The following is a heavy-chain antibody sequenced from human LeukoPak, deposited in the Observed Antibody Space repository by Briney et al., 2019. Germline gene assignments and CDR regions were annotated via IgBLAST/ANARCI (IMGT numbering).Heavy chain of an antibody. V-gene: IGHV3-30*04. D-gene: IGHD6-19*01. CDR3: ARDTSYSSGWDPFDY. Sequence: GGSLRLSCAASGFTFSNYAMHWVRQAPGKGLEWVAVISYDGSNKYYADSVKGRFTISRDNSKNTLYLQMNSLRAEDTAVYYCARDTSYSSGWDPFDYWGQGTLVTVSS. J-gene: IGHJ4*02. CDR2: ISYDGSNK. CDR1: GFTFSNYA.